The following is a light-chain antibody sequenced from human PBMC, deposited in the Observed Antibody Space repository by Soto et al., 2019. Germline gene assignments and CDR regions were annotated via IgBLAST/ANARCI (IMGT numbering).Light chain of an antibody. J-gene: IGKJ4*01. CDR1: QSVNSIY. CDR3: QQYGKSFT. Sequence: EIVLTQSPGTLSLSPGERATLSCRASQSVNSIYLAWYQQKPGQAPRLLIYGASSRATGIPYRFSGSGSGTDFSLTISRLEPEDFAVYYCQQYGKSFTFGGGTK. V-gene: IGKV3-20*01. CDR2: GAS.